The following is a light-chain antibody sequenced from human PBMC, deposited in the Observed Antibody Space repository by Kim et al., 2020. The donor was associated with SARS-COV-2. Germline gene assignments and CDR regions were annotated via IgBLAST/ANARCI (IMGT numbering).Light chain of an antibody. Sequence: ATITCKSSRIVLSSSNNRNYLSWHQQKPGQPPRLLSYGASSRKSGVPDRFGGSVSGTDFTLTISSLQAEDVAVYYCQQYYTTPITFGQGTRLEIK. V-gene: IGKV4-1*01. CDR1: RIVLSSSNNRNY. CDR2: GAS. J-gene: IGKJ5*01. CDR3: QQYYTTPIT.